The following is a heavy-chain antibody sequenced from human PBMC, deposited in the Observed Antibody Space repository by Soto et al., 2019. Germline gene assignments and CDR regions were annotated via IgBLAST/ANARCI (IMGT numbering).Heavy chain of an antibody. V-gene: IGHV3-74*01. CDR1: GFTFSNYW. CDR2: INSDESSR. Sequence: EVQLVESGGDLVQPGGSLSLSCVASGFTFSNYWMHWVRQAPGKGLEWVSSINSDESSRAYADSVKGRFISSRDNDKNSLSLKMKSLRAEDTAVYYCARGIEFYFDLWGRGTLVTVSS. J-gene: IGHJ2*01. D-gene: IGHD3-10*01. CDR3: ARGIEFYFDL.